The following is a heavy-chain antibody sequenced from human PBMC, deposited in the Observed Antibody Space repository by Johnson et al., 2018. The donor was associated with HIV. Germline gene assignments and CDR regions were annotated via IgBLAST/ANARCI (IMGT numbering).Heavy chain of an antibody. CDR1: GFTFDDYA. CDR2: ISWNSGSI. J-gene: IGHJ3*02. V-gene: IGHV3-9*01. Sequence: VQLVESGGGLVQPGRSLRLSCAASGFTFDDYAMHWVRQAPGKGLEWVSGISWNSGSIGYVDSVKGRFTISRDNAKNTLYLQMNSLRAEDTAVYYCAREQELIGERAFDIWGQGTMVTVSS. CDR3: AREQELIGERAFDI. D-gene: IGHD6-13*01.